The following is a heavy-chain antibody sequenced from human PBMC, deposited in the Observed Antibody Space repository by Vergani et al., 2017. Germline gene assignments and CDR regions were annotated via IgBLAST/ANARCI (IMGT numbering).Heavy chain of an antibody. J-gene: IGHJ4*02. V-gene: IGHV4-59*10. CDR3: ATGAGPFDI. Sequence: QVQLQQWGAGLLKPSETLSLTCAVYGGSFSGYYWSWLRQPAGKGLEWIGRLCPSGSTNYKPSLKSRVTMSIDTSKNQFSLKLTSVTAADTAVYYCATGAGPFDIWGLGTLVTVSS. D-gene: IGHD7-27*01. CDR2: LCPSGST. CDR1: GGSFSGYY.